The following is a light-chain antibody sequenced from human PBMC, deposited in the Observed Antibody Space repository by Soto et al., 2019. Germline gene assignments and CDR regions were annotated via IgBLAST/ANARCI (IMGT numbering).Light chain of an antibody. Sequence: DILVSHSPASLSASVGDRVTISCRASERISDYLAWYQQKPGKAPKLLIYAASSLQSGVPSRFSASGSGTDFTLTISSLQSEDFATYYCHQSYSPPQTFGPGTKVDI. V-gene: IGKV1-39*01. CDR3: HQSYSPPQT. J-gene: IGKJ3*01. CDR2: AAS. CDR1: ERISDY.